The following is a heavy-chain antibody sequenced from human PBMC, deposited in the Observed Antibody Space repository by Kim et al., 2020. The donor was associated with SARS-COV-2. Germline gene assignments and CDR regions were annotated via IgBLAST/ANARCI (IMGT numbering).Heavy chain of an antibody. CDR3: AREESGTVAVDY. Sequence: GYAQKFQGRVTMTRNTSISTAYMELSSLRSEDTAVYYCAREESGTVAVDYWGQGTLVTVSS. D-gene: IGHD1-1*01. V-gene: IGHV1-8*01. J-gene: IGHJ4*02.